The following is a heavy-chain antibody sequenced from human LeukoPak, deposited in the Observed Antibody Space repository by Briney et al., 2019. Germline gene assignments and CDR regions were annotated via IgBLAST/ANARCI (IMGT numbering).Heavy chain of an antibody. D-gene: IGHD3-9*01. J-gene: IGHJ4*02. V-gene: IGHV1-69*05. CDR2: IIPIFGTA. CDR1: GGTFSSYA. CDR3: ARDPIDDILTGYYLSEGLDY. Sequence: ASVKVSCKSSGGTFSSYAISWVRQAPGQGLEWMGRIIPIFGTANYAQKSLGRVTITTDESTSTAYMELSSLRSEDTAVYYCARDPIDDILTGYYLSEGLDYWGQGTLVTVSS.